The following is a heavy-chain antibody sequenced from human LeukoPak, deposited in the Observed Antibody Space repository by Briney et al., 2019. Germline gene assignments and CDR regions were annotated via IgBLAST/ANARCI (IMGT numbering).Heavy chain of an antibody. CDR3: AKARGFAEFDY. CDR1: GFTFSGHG. D-gene: IGHD3-10*01. J-gene: IGHJ4*02. Sequence: GGSLRLSCAASGFTFSGHGMRWVRQAPGKGLEWVAAVSGSGDTTYYADSVKGRITISRDNSKNTLYLQMNSLRAEDTALYFCAKARGFAEFDYWGQGTLVTVSS. V-gene: IGHV3-23*01. CDR2: VSGSGDTT.